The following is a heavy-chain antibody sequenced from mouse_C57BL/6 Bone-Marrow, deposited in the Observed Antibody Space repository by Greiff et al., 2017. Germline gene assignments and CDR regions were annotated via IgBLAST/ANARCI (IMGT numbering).Heavy chain of an antibody. D-gene: IGHD2-3*01. J-gene: IGHJ2*01. CDR1: GFSLSTFGMG. Sequence: QVTLKVSGPGILQPSQTLSLTCSFSGFSLSTFGMGVGWIRQPSGKGLEWLAHIWWDDDKYYNPALKSRLTISKDTSKNQVLLKSANVDTADTATYYWARPYDGSTGYFDYWGQGTTLTVSS. V-gene: IGHV8-8*01. CDR3: ARPYDGSTGYFDY. CDR2: IWWDDDK.